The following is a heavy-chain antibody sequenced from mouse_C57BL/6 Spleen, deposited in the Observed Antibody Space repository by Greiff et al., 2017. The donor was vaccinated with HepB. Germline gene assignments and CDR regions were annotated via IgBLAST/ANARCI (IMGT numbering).Heavy chain of an antibody. V-gene: IGHV1-80*01. D-gene: IGHD1-1*01. Sequence: QVQLKQSGAELVKPGASVKISCKASGYAFSSYWMNWVKQRPGKGLEWIGQIYPGDGDTNYNGKFKGKATLTADKSSSTAYMQLSSLTSEDSAVYFCARGGITTVVARYWGQGTTLTVSS. CDR2: IYPGDGDT. CDR1: GYAFSSYW. CDR3: ARGGITTVVARY. J-gene: IGHJ2*01.